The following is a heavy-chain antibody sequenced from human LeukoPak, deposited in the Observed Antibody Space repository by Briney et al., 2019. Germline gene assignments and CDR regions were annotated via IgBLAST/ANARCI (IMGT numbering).Heavy chain of an antibody. CDR2: IYNSGST. J-gene: IGHJ5*02. Sequence: SETLSLTCAVSGGSISSSHWWSWVRQSPGRGLEWIGYIYNSGSTYYNPSLKSRVTISVDTSKNQFSLSLSSVTAADTAVYYCARWGTYASTSNWFDPWGQGTLVTVSS. V-gene: IGHV4-4*02. CDR3: ARWGTYASTSNWFDP. CDR1: GGSISSSHW. D-gene: IGHD2-2*01.